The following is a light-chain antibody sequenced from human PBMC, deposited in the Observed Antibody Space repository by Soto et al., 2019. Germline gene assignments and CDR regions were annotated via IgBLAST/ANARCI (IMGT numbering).Light chain of an antibody. CDR1: HDVSTN. Sequence: EILLRQSPATLSVSPGERVTLSCTASHDVSTNLAWYQQKHGQSPRLVIYGASNRATGVPARFSGSGSGTDFTLIINSLQPEDFAVYYGQQYTNWPPMYTFGQGTKLEIK. J-gene: IGKJ2*01. CDR3: QQYTNWPPMYT. CDR2: GAS. V-gene: IGKV3-15*01.